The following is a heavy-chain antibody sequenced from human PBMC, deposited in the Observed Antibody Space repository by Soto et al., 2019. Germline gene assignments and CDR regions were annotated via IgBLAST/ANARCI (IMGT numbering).Heavy chain of an antibody. Sequence: GSLRLSCAVSGFTFSSSAMSWVRQAPGKGLEWVSGVGDSGGGTYYADSVRGRFTIPRDNSKNKLYLQMDCLRGEDTAVYYCVKDGWASTIITSFDYWGQGTQVTVSS. D-gene: IGHD5-12*01. CDR3: VKDGWASTIITSFDY. CDR1: GFTFSSSA. V-gene: IGHV3-23*01. J-gene: IGHJ4*02. CDR2: VGDSGGGT.